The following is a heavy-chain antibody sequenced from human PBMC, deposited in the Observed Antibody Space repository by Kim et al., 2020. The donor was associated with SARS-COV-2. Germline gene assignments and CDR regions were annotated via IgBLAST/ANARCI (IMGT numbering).Heavy chain of an antibody. V-gene: IGHV1-46*01. Sequence: QKCQGRVTMTRDTSTSTVYMELSSLRSEDTAVYYCARGGSGSYYNLLNYWGQGTLVTVSS. D-gene: IGHD3-10*01. CDR3: ARGGSGSYYNLLNY. J-gene: IGHJ4*02.